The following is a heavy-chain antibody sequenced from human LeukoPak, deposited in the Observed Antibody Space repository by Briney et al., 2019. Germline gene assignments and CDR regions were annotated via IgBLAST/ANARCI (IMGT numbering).Heavy chain of an antibody. J-gene: IGHJ4*02. Sequence: SETLSLTCTVSGGSISSSSYYWGWIRQLPGKGLEWIGSIYYSGSTYYNPSLKSRVTISVDTSKNQFSLKLSSVTAADTAVYYCARVRGSSWAYDYWGQGTLVTVAS. CDR1: GGSISSSSYY. CDR2: IYYSGST. D-gene: IGHD6-13*01. CDR3: ARVRGSSWAYDY. V-gene: IGHV4-39*07.